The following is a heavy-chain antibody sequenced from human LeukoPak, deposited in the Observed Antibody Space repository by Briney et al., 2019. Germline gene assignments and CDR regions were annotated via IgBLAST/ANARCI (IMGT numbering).Heavy chain of an antibody. CDR3: ARHVYGSGSYIDY. Sequence: SETLSLTCTVSGGSISSSSYYWGWIRQPPGKGLEWIGSIYYSGSTYYNPSLKSRVTISVDRSKNQFSLKLSSVTAADTAVYYCARHVYGSGSYIDYWGQGTLVTVSS. CDR1: GGSISSSSYY. J-gene: IGHJ4*02. D-gene: IGHD3-10*01. CDR2: IYYSGST. V-gene: IGHV4-39*07.